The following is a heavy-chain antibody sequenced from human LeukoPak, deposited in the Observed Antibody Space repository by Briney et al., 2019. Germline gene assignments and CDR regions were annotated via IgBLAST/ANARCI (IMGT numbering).Heavy chain of an antibody. V-gene: IGHV4-34*01. J-gene: IGHJ6*03. Sequence: PSETLSLTCAVYGGSFSGYYWSWIRQPPGKGLEWIGEINHSGSTYYNPSLKSRVTISVDTSKNQFSLKLSSVTAADTAVYYCARRDYHYMDVWGKGTTVTISS. CDR3: ARRDYHYMDV. CDR1: GGSFSGYY. CDR2: INHSGST.